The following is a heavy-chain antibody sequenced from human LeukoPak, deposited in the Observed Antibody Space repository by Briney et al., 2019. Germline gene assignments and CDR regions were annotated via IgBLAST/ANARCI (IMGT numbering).Heavy chain of an antibody. CDR1: GGSISSSSYY. J-gene: IGHJ5*02. CDR3: VLVSPRSWFDP. CDR2: IYYSGST. D-gene: IGHD2-8*01. V-gene: IGHV4-39*01. Sequence: SETLSLTCTVSGGSISSSSYYWGWIRQPPGKGLEWIGSIYYSGSTYYNPSLKSRVTISVDTSKNQFSLKLSSVTAADTAVYWGVLVSPRSWFDPWGQGTLVTVSS.